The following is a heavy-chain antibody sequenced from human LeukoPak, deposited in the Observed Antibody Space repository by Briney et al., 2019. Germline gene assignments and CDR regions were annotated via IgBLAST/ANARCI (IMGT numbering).Heavy chain of an antibody. CDR3: ARDDTLRYFDWLLGFDY. Sequence: GGSLRLSCAASGFTFSSYWMSWVRQAPGKGLEWVANIKQDGSEKYYVDSVKGRFTISRDNAKNSLYLQMNSLRAEDTAAYYCARDDTLRYFDWLLGFDYWGQGTLVTVSS. CDR1: GFTFSSYW. V-gene: IGHV3-7*01. D-gene: IGHD3-9*01. CDR2: IKQDGSEK. J-gene: IGHJ4*02.